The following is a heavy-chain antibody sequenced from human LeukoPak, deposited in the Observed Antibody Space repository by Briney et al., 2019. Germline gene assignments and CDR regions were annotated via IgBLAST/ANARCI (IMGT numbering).Heavy chain of an antibody. D-gene: IGHD3-22*01. Sequence: GGSLRLSCAASGFTFSSYAMSWVRQAPGKGLEWVSAISGSGGSTYYADSVKGRFTISRDNSKNTLYLQMNSLRAEDTAVYYCAKDRDSSGYPIGQFDPWGQGTLVTVSS. V-gene: IGHV3-23*01. CDR2: ISGSGGST. CDR1: GFTFSSYA. CDR3: AKDRDSSGYPIGQFDP. J-gene: IGHJ5*02.